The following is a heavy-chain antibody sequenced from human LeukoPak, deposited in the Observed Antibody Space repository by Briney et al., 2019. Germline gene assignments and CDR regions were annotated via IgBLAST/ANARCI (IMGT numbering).Heavy chain of an antibody. CDR2: NSVYNGNT. CDR1: GYIFTSYG. D-gene: IGHD3-22*01. J-gene: IGHJ5*02. Sequence: ASVKVSCKASGYIFTSYGISWVRQAPGQGLEWMGWNSVYNGNTNYPQRLQGRVAMTTDTSTTTAYMELRSLRSYDTAVYYCARDINGYYYDSHGYYPTDLWGQGTLVTVSS. CDR3: ARDINGYYYDSHGYYPTDL. V-gene: IGHV1-18*01.